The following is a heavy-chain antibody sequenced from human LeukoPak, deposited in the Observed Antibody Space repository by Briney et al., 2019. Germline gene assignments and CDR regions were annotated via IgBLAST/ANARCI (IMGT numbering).Heavy chain of an antibody. CDR3: ARDYIGGWNDH. J-gene: IGHJ4*02. CDR1: GFTFSSYW. CDR2: IREDGNEK. D-gene: IGHD3-16*01. Sequence: GGSLRLSCAASGFTFSSYWMSWVRQTTGKGLECVAKIREDGNEKFYVDSVKGRFTISRDNAKNSVYLQMNSLRVEETAVYFCARDYIGGWNDHWGQGTLVTVSS. V-gene: IGHV3-7*01.